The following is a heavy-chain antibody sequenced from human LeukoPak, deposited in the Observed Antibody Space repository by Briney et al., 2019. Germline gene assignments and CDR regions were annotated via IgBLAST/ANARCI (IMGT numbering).Heavy chain of an antibody. Sequence: SETLSLTCAVYGGSFSGYYWSWIRQPPGKGLEWIGEINHSGSTNYNPSLKSRVTISVDTSKNQFSLKLSSVTAADTAVYYCARDRYCSSTSCYGYYYYYYYGMDVWGKGTTVTVSS. CDR3: ARDRYCSSTSCYGYYYYYYYGMDV. J-gene: IGHJ6*04. CDR1: GGSFSGYY. CDR2: INHSGST. D-gene: IGHD2-2*01. V-gene: IGHV4-34*01.